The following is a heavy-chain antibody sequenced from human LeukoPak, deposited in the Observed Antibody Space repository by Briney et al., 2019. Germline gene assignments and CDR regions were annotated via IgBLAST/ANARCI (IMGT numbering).Heavy chain of an antibody. CDR2: IYGDDYT. D-gene: IGHD2-2*01. Sequence: GGSLRLSCAASGFTVGSNYMTWVRQAPGKGLEWVALIYGDDYTFYADSVEGRFTVSRDRSKNTVDLRLNSLRPEDTAVYFCARGPSLVPATIYYHYMDVWGTGTTVTVSS. J-gene: IGHJ6*03. CDR1: GFTVGSNY. V-gene: IGHV3-53*01. CDR3: ARGPSLVPATIYYHYMDV.